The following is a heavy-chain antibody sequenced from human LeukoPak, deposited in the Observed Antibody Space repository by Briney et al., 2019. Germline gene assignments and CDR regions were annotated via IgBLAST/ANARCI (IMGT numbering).Heavy chain of an antibody. CDR3: ARGPYRGYYYYYYMDV. J-gene: IGHJ6*03. D-gene: IGHD1-26*01. V-gene: IGHV1-69*05. CDR1: GYTFTGYY. CDR2: IIPIFGSTA. Sequence: PAASVKVSCKASGYTFTGYYMHWVRQAPGQGLEWMGGIIPIFGSTANYPQNFQDRVTITTDESTSTAYMELSSLRSEDTAVYYCARGPYRGYYYYYYMDVWGTGTTVTVSS.